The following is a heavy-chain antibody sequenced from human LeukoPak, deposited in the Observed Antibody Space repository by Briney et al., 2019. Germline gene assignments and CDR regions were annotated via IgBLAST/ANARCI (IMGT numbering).Heavy chain of an antibody. CDR3: VRDAPQVPAAGVLAS. CDR1: GFTVSDNY. Sequence: PGGSLRPSCAASGFTVSDNYMSWVRQAPGKGLEWVSVMYSRGDTYYANSVKGRFTFSRDISKNTLYLQMNGLRTEDTAMYYCVRDAPQVPAAGVLASWGQGTLVIVSS. D-gene: IGHD6-13*01. J-gene: IGHJ5*02. V-gene: IGHV3-53*01. CDR2: MYSRGDT.